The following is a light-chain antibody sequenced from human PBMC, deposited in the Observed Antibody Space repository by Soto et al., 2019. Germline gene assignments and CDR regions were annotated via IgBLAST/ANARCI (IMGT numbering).Light chain of an antibody. CDR2: AAS. Sequence: EVVLTQSPGTLSLFPGERATLSCRASQSVSSSYLAWYQQKPGQAPRLLIFAASSRATGIPDRFSGSGSGTDFILTISRLEPEDFAVYYCQQYGTSRWTFGQGTKVEIK. J-gene: IGKJ1*01. CDR3: QQYGTSRWT. CDR1: QSVSSSY. V-gene: IGKV3-20*01.